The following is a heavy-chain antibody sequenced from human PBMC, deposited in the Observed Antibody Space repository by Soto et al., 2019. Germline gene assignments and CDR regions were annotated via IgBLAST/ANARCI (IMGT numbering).Heavy chain of an antibody. J-gene: IGHJ4*02. V-gene: IGHV3-30*03. CDR3: AYRGGIGELLGETDY. CDR2: ISYDGSNK. CDR1: GFTFSSYG. D-gene: IGHD3-10*01. Sequence: SLRLSCAASGFTFSSYGMHWVRQAPGKGLEWVAVISYDGSNKYYEDSVKGRFTISRDNSKHTLYLQMNSLRAEDTAVYYCAYRGGIGELLGETDYWGQGTLVIVSS.